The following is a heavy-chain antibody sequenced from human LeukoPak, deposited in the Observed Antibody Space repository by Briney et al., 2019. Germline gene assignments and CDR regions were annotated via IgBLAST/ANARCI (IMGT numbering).Heavy chain of an antibody. CDR2: IVVGSGNT. J-gene: IGHJ2*01. CDR3: AARYYDFWSGYRDWYFDL. D-gene: IGHD3-3*01. Sequence: ASVKVSCKASGFTFTSSAMQWVRQARGQRLEWIGWIVVGSGNTNYAQKFQERVTITRDMSISTAYMELSSLRSEDTAVYYCAARYYDFWSGYRDWYFDLWGRGTLVTVSS. CDR1: GFTFTSSA. V-gene: IGHV1-58*02.